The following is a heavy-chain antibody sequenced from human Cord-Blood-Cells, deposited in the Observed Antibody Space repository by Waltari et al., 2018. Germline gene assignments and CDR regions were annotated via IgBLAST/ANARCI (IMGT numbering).Heavy chain of an antibody. J-gene: IGHJ3*02. D-gene: IGHD3-3*01. Sequence: QVQLVQSGAEVKKPGASVKVSCKVSGYTLTELSMHWVRQAPGKGLEWMGGFDPEDGETIYAQKFQGRVTKTEDTSTDTAYMELSSLRSEDTAVYYCATFNAYYDFWSGFAFDIWGQGTMVTVSS. CDR2: FDPEDGET. V-gene: IGHV1-24*01. CDR1: GYTLTELS. CDR3: ATFNAYYDFWSGFAFDI.